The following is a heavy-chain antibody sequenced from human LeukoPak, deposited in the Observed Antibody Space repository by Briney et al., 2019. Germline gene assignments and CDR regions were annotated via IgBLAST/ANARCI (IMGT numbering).Heavy chain of an antibody. V-gene: IGHV4-39*01. J-gene: IGHJ4*02. Sequence: PSETLSLTCTVSGGSISSSYYYWGWIRQPPGKGLEGIGTISYSGTTYYNPSLESRVTISVDTSRNQFSLKLTSVTAADTAVYYCARHKMGTTRLYYFDYWGQGTLVTVSS. CDR2: ISYSGTT. CDR1: GGSISSSYYY. CDR3: ARHKMGTTRLYYFDY. D-gene: IGHD1-26*01.